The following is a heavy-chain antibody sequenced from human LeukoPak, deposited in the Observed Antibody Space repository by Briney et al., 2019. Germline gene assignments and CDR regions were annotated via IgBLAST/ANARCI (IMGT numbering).Heavy chain of an antibody. D-gene: IGHD6-13*01. J-gene: IGHJ4*02. CDR1: GFTFSDYY. V-gene: IGHV3-11*01. Sequence: PGGALRLSCAASGFTFSDYYMSWIRRAPGKGVEWVSYISSSGSTIYYADSVKGRFTISRDNAKNSLYLQMNSLRAEDTAVYYCARDWVAAAGRLDYWGQGTLVTVSS. CDR3: ARDWVAAAGRLDY. CDR2: ISSSGSTI.